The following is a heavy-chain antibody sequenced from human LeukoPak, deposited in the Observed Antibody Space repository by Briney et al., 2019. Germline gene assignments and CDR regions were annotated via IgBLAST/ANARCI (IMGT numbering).Heavy chain of an antibody. V-gene: IGHV3-30*03. CDR2: ISYDGSNK. J-gene: IGHJ4*02. CDR3: ARDLETVVPAAADDY. CDR1: GFTFSSYG. Sequence: GGSLRLSCAASGFTFSSYGMHWVRQAPGKGLEWVAVISYDGSNKYYADSVKGRFTISRDNSKNTLYLQMNSLRAEDTAVYYCARDLETVVPAAADDYWGQGTLVTVSS. D-gene: IGHD2-2*01.